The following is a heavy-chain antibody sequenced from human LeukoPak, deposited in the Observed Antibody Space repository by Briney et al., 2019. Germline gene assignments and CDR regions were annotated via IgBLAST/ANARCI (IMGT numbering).Heavy chain of an antibody. D-gene: IGHD1-26*01. CDR2: IYTSGST. J-gene: IGHJ3*02. V-gene: IGHV4-4*07. Sequence: KPSETLSLTCTVSGGSISSYYWSWIRQPAGKGLEWIGRIYTSGSTNYNPSLKSRVAMSVDTSKNQFSLKLSSVTAADTAVYYCARDPYSGSYFGIRAFDIWGQGTMVTVSS. CDR1: GGSISSYY. CDR3: ARDPYSGSYFGIRAFDI.